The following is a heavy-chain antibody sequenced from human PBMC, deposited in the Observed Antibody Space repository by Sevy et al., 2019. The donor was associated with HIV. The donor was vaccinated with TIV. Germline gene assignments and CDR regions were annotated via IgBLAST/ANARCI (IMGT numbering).Heavy chain of an antibody. CDR1: GFTFSSYA. CDR2: IWSDGAYQ. CDR3: ARGGYYYDNAAYYALDS. Sequence: GGSLRLSCAASGFTFSSYAMHWVRQAPGKGLEWVAIIWSDGAYQYHGDSVKGRFTISRDNSKNTLYLQMNNVRVEDTAVYYCARGGYYYDNAAYYALDSWGQRTLVTVSS. J-gene: IGHJ4*02. D-gene: IGHD3-22*01. V-gene: IGHV3-33*08.